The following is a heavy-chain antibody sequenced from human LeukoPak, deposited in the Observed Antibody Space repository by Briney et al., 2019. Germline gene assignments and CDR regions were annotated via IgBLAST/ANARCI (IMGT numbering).Heavy chain of an antibody. V-gene: IGHV4-4*07. D-gene: IGHD3-22*01. J-gene: IGHJ3*02. CDR3: TTMRSEILSYCAFDI. CDR1: GGSISSYY. Sequence: SETLSLTCTGSGGSISSYYWSWIRQPAGKGLEWIGRIYTSGSTNYNPSLKSRVTMSVDTSKNQFSLKLSSVTAADTAVYYCTTMRSEILSYCAFDIWGQGTMVTVSS. CDR2: IYTSGST.